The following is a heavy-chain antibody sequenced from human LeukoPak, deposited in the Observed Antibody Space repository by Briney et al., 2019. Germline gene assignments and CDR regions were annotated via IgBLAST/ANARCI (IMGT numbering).Heavy chain of an antibody. CDR3: ARDRGGGSYDY. J-gene: IGHJ4*02. CDR2: IKEDGSQK. CDR1: GFTFSSYW. V-gene: IGHV3-7*01. D-gene: IGHD1-26*01. Sequence: PGGSLRLSCAASGFTFSSYWMGWVRQAPGKGLEWVAKIKEDGSQKQYVDSVKGRFTISRDNAKNSLYLQMSSLRAEDTAVYYCARDRGGGSYDYGGQGSVVTVPS.